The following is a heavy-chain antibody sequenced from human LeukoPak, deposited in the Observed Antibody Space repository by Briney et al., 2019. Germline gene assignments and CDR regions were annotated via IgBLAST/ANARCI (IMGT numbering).Heavy chain of an antibody. J-gene: IGHJ4*02. V-gene: IGHV4-38-2*02. Sequence: SETLSLTCAVSGYSISSGYYWGWSRQPPGKGLEWIGSINHSGSTYYNPSLKSRVTISVDTSKNQFSLKLSSVTAADTAVYYCAREGYDISDVLGFDYWGQGTLVTVSS. CDR3: AREGYDISDVLGFDY. CDR2: INHSGST. D-gene: IGHD3-9*01. CDR1: GYSISSGYY.